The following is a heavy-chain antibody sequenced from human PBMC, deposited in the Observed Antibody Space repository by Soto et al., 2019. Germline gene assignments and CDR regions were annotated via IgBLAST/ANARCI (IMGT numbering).Heavy chain of an antibody. CDR3: ARVCAI. CDR1: GGSLSGYY. CDR2: IFHSGST. Sequence: QVQLQQWGAGLLKPSETLSLTCAVHGGSLSGYYWTWIRQPPGKELEWIGEIFHSGSTNYNPSLKSRVTISVDTSKNQFSLKLSSVTAADTAVYYCARVCAIWGQGTLVTVSS. D-gene: IGHD2-8*01. J-gene: IGHJ4*02. V-gene: IGHV4-34*12.